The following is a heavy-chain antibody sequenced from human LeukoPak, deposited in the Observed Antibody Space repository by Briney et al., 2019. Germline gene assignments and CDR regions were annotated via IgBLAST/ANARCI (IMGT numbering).Heavy chain of an antibody. D-gene: IGHD5-18*01. CDR2: IYHSGST. CDR1: GGSISSGGYS. J-gene: IGHJ3*02. V-gene: IGHV4-30-2*01. CDR3: ATASGGLWSSDDDAFDI. Sequence: SETLSLTCAVSGGSISSGGYSWSWIRQPPGKGLEWIGYIYHSGSTYYNPSLKSRVTISVDRSKNQSSLKLSSVTAADTAVYYCATASGGLWSSDDDAFDIWGQGTMVTVSS.